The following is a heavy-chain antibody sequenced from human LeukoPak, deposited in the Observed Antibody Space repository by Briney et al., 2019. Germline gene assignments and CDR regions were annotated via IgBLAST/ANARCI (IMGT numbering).Heavy chain of an antibody. CDR2: TWYDGSNK. Sequence: GGSLRLSCAASGFTFSSYGMHWVRQAPGKGLEWVAVTWYDGSNKYYADSVKGRFTISRDNPKNTLYLQMNSLRAEDTAVYYCAKDWFGELVRYYYGMDVWGQGTTVTVPS. CDR1: GFTFSSYG. J-gene: IGHJ6*02. V-gene: IGHV3-30*02. D-gene: IGHD3-10*01. CDR3: AKDWFGELVRYYYGMDV.